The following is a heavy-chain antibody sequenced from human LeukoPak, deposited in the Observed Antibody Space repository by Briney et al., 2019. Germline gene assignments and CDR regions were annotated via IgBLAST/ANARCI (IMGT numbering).Heavy chain of an antibody. CDR1: GFTFSTYW. D-gene: IGHD2-2*01. J-gene: IGHJ4*02. CDR2: IKQDGSGE. CDR3: ARGRYCGSASCPFFDY. V-gene: IGHV3-7*04. Sequence: GGSLRLSCAASGFTFSTYWMSWVRQAPGKGLEWVANIKQDGSGEYYVDSVKGRFTISRDNAKNSLYLLMISLRAEDTAVYYCARGRYCGSASCPFFDYWGQGTLVTVSS.